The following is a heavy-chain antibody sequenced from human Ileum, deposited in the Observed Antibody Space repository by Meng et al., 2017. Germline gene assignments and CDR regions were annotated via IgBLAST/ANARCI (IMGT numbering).Heavy chain of an antibody. V-gene: IGHV4-39*01. D-gene: IGHD3-16*01. J-gene: IGHJ4*02. CDR3: ARRVHDGRHYHYFDY. CDR1: GGSIRSTSNY. CDR2: IYYSGAT. Sequence: QVQLQESGPGLVKPSETLSLTCTVSGGSIRSTSNYWDWVRQSSGTRLEWIGSIYYSGATYYDPSLKSRVTMSVDTSKNQFSLRLSSVTAADTAVYFCARRVHDGRHYHYFDYWGQGALVTVSS.